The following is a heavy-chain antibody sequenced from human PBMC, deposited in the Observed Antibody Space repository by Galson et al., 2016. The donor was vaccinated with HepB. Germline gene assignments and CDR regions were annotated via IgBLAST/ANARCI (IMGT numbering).Heavy chain of an antibody. Sequence: SLRLSCAASGFTFSNYAMSWVRQAPGKGLEWVSRITESYASAYADSVRGRFTISRDNSKNTLYLQMNSLRVEDTAVYYCAKFDIWGQGTMVSVSS. J-gene: IGHJ3*02. CDR3: AKFDI. V-gene: IGHV3-23*01. CDR2: ITESYASA. CDR1: GFTFSNYA.